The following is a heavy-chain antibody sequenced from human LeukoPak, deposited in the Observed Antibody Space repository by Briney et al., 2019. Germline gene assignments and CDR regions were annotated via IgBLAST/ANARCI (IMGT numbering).Heavy chain of an antibody. CDR1: RFTFNKYY. CDR3: AKEFLAYDAFDI. V-gene: IGHV3-7*03. CDR2: INPDGSEK. J-gene: IGHJ3*02. Sequence: GGSLRLSCVASRFTFNKYYMSWVRQAPGKGLQWVANINPDGSEKYYVDSVKGRFTISRDNAKNSLYLQMNSLRAEDTAFYYCAKEFLAYDAFDIWGQGTMVTVSS.